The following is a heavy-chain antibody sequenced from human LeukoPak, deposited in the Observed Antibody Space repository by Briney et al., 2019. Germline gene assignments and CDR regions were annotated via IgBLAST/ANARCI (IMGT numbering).Heavy chain of an antibody. CDR3: TTDLGTYYHGSQRLIPIDY. J-gene: IGHJ4*02. CDR2: IKSKTDGETT. V-gene: IGHV3-15*01. Sequence: GGSLRLSCVDSGYTFTNAWMSWVRQAPWKGLEWIGRIKSKTDGETTNYAEPVRGRFTISRDDSKSAVYLQMNSLKIEDTAVYYCTTDLGTYYHGSQRLIPIDYWGQGTLVTVSS. D-gene: IGHD3-10*01. CDR1: GYTFTNAW.